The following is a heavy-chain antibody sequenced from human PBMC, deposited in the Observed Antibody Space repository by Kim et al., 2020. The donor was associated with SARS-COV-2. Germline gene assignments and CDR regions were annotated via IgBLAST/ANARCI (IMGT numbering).Heavy chain of an antibody. CDR3: ARVRGVRRLFDP. D-gene: IGHD3-10*01. V-gene: IGHV1-8*01. CDR2: MNPNSGNT. J-gene: IGHJ5*02. Sequence: ASVKVSCKASGYTFTSYDINWVRQATGQGLEWMGWMNPNSGNTGYAQKFQGRVTMTRNTSISTAYMELSSLRSEDTAVYYCARVRGVRRLFDPWGQGTLVTVSS. CDR1: GYTFTSYD.